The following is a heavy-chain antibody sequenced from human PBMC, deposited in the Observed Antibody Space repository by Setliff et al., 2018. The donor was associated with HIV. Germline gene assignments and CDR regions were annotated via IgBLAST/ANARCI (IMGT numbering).Heavy chain of an antibody. CDR2: IGQDGSEK. D-gene: IGHD4-17*01. Sequence: GGSLRLSCAASRFDFNNYWMCWVRQAPGKGLEWVANIGQDGSEKNYVDSVKGRFTISRDNAKNSLFLQMNNLRVEDTAIYYCARPLYGGNSDIGGYWGQGTLVTVSS. CDR3: ARPLYGGNSDIGGY. J-gene: IGHJ4*02. CDR1: RFDFNNYW. V-gene: IGHV3-7*01.